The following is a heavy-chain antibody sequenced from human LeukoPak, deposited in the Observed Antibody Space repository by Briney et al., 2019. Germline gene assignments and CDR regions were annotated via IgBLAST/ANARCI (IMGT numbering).Heavy chain of an antibody. CDR1: GYTFTSYG. V-gene: IGHV1-18*01. Sequence: ASVKVSCKASGYTFTSYGISWVRQAPGQGLEWMGWISAYNGNTNYAQKFQGRVTMTRNTSISTAYMELSSLRSEDTAVYYCARVPSSSWYEGDYWGQGTLVTVSS. J-gene: IGHJ4*02. CDR2: ISAYNGNT. D-gene: IGHD6-13*01. CDR3: ARVPSSSWYEGDY.